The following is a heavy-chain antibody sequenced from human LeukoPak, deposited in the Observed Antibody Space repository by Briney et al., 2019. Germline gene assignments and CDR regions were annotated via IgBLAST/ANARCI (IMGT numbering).Heavy chain of an antibody. J-gene: IGHJ4*02. CDR2: VYYSGST. D-gene: IGHD3-3*01. CDR3: ARSWGYDFWSGNLLDY. Sequence: SETLSLTCTVSGGSLSSTSHYWAWIRQPPGNGLEWVGSVYYSGSTYYNPSLKSRVAVSIDMSKNQFSLKLSSVTAADTAMYYCARSWGYDFWSGNLLDYWGQGTLVTVSS. V-gene: IGHV4-39*07. CDR1: GGSLSSTSHY.